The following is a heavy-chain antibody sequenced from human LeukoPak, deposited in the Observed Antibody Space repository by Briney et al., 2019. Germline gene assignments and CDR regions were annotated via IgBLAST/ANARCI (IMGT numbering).Heavy chain of an antibody. D-gene: IGHD7-27*01. CDR2: IYYSGST. CDR3: ARGPSRALGYFQH. V-gene: IGHV4-59*01. J-gene: IGHJ1*01. Sequence: SETLSLTCTVSGGSISSYYWSWIRQPPGKGLEWIGYIYYSGSTNYNPSLKSRVTISVDTSKNQFSLKLSSVTAADTAVYYCARGPSRALGYFQHWGQGTLVTVSS. CDR1: GGSISSYY.